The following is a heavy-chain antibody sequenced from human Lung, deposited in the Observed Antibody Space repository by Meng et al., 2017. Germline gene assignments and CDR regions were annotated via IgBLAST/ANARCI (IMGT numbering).Heavy chain of an antibody. D-gene: IGHD4-11*01. Sequence: QVQLQQWGAGRLKPSETRSLTCVVSGGSFSDYYWSWIRQPPGKGLEWIGEINHSGSTNYNPSLESRATISVDTSQNNLSLKLSSVTAADSAVYYCARGPTTMAHDFDYWGQGTLVTVSS. CDR2: INHSGST. CDR1: GGSFSDYY. CDR3: ARGPTTMAHDFDY. V-gene: IGHV4-34*01. J-gene: IGHJ4*02.